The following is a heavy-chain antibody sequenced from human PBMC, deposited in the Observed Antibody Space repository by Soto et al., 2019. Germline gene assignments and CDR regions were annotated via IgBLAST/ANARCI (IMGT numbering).Heavy chain of an antibody. CDR2: INPNSGGT. J-gene: IGHJ3*02. CDR1: GYTFTGYY. D-gene: IGHD4-4*01. CDR3: ARDTRYFSRSDGYAFHI. V-gene: IGHV1-2*04. Sequence: QVQLVQSGAEVKKPGASVKVSCKASGYTFTGYYMHWVRQAPGQGLEWMGWINPNSGGTNYAQKFQGWVTMTRATSISTAYMELSRLRSDDTAVYYCARDTRYFSRSDGYAFHIWGQGTMVTVSS.